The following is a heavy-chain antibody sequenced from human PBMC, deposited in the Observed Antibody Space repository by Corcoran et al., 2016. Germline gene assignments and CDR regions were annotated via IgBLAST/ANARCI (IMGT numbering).Heavy chain of an antibody. V-gene: IGHV3-33*01. J-gene: IGHJ3*02. D-gene: IGHD6-19*01. Sequence: QVQLVESGGGVVQPGRSLRLSCAASGFTFSSYGMHCVRQAPGKGLEWVAVIWYDGSNKYYADSVKGRFTISRDNSKNTLYLQMNSLRAEDMDVYYCARDSQQWLVRSAFDIWGQGTMVTVSS. CDR3: ARDSQQWLVRSAFDI. CDR1: GFTFSSYG. CDR2: IWYDGSNK.